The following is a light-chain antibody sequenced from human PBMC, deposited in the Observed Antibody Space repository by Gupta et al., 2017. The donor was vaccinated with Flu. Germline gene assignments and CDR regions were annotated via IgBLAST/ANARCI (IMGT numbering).Light chain of an antibody. Sequence: DVVMTQSPLSLPVTLGQPASISCRSSQILVYSDGNTFLSWFHQRPGQSPRRLIYKVSNRDSGVPDRFSGSGSGTDFTLTISRVEAEDVGVYYCMQGTHWPPITFGQGTRLEIK. CDR1: QILVYSDGNTF. V-gene: IGKV2-30*01. J-gene: IGKJ5*01. CDR3: MQGTHWPPIT. CDR2: KVS.